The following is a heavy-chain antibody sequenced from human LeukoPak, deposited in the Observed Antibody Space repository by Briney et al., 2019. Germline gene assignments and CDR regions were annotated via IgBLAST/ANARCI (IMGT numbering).Heavy chain of an antibody. CDR2: INSDGSST. V-gene: IGHV3-74*01. D-gene: IGHD6-6*01. CDR1: GFTFSSYW. Sequence: PGGSLRLSCAASGFTFSSYWMHWVRQAPGKGLVWVSRINSDGSSTSYADSVRGRFSISRDNAKNTLYLQMNSLRAEDTAVYYCATGLSGYASSLGYWGQGTLVTVSA. CDR3: ATGLSGYASSLGY. J-gene: IGHJ4*02.